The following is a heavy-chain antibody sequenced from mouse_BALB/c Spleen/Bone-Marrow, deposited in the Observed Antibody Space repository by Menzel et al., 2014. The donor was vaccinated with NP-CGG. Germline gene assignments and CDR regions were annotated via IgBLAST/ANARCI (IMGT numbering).Heavy chain of an antibody. CDR3: ARHGFYYAMDY. CDR2: INSDGGIT. Sequence: EVQLVESGGGLVQPGGSLKLSCESNEYEFPSHDMSWVRKTPEKRLELVAAINSDGGITNYPDTMERRFTISRDNTKKTLYLQMSSLRSEDTALYYCARHGFYYAMDYWGQGTSVTVSS. J-gene: IGHJ4*01. V-gene: IGHV5-2*01. CDR1: EYEFPSHD.